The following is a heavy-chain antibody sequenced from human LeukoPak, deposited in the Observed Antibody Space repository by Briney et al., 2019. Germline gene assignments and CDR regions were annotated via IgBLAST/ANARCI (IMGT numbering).Heavy chain of an antibody. CDR2: INHSGST. CDR3: ARDGGGLGRGIDY. V-gene: IGHV4-34*01. Sequence: SETLSLTCAVYGGSFSGYYWSWIRQPPGKGLEWIGEINHSGSTNYNPSLKSRVTISVDRSKNQFSLRLSSVTAADTAVYYCARDGGGLGRGIDYWGQGTLVTVSS. CDR1: GGSFSGYY. D-gene: IGHD3-16*01. J-gene: IGHJ4*02.